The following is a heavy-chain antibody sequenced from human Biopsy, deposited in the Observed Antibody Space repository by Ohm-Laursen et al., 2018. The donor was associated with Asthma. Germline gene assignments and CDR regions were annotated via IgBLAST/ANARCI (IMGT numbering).Heavy chain of an antibody. D-gene: IGHD6-13*01. Sequence: GASVKVSCKASGYPFIGYHIHWMRQAPGQGLEWMGRINPNSGATNYAQKFQGRVTMTRDTSISTAYMEVSRLRSDDTAVYYLARGQKSAGDRWFDPWGQGTLVTVSS. CDR2: INPNSGAT. CDR3: ARGQKSAGDRWFDP. CDR1: GYPFIGYH. V-gene: IGHV1-2*06. J-gene: IGHJ5*02.